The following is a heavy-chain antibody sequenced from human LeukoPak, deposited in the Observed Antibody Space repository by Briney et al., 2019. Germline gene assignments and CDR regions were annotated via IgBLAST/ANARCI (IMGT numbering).Heavy chain of an antibody. CDR2: ISAYNGNT. CDR1: GYTFTSYG. J-gene: IGHJ4*02. D-gene: IGHD3-10*01. Sequence: ASVKVSCKASGYTFTSYGISWVRQAPGQGLEWMGWISAYNGNTNYAQKLQGRVTMTTDTSTSTAYMELSRLRSDDTAVYYCARDPIWFGEILGLALDYWGQGTLVTVSS. V-gene: IGHV1-18*01. CDR3: ARDPIWFGEILGLALDY.